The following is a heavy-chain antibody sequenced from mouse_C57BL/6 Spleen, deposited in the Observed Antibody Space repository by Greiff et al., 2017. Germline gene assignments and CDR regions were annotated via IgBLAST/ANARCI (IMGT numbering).Heavy chain of an antibody. CDR3: ARVGYGSSLDY. CDR1: GYTFTSYW. D-gene: IGHD1-1*01. V-gene: IGHV1-64*01. Sequence: QVQLKQPGAELVKPGASVKLSCKASGYTFTSYWMHWVKQRPGQGLEWIGMIHPNSGSTNYNEKFKSKATLTVDKSSSTAYMQLSSLTSEDSAVXYCARVGYGSSLDYWGQGTTLTVSS. CDR2: IHPNSGST. J-gene: IGHJ2*01.